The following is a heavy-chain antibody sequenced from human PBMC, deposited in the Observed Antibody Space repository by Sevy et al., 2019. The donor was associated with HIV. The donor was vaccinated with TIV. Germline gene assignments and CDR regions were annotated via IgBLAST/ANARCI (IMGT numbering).Heavy chain of an antibody. CDR2: ISSSSSYI. V-gene: IGHV3-21*01. Sequence: GGSLRLSCEAFGFAFSDYAMHWVRQAPGKGLEWVSSISSSSSYIYYADSVKGRFTISRDNGKNSLLLQMNSLRVEDTAVYYCAGENYYDSDGYRFDHWGQGTLVTVSS. CDR1: GFAFSDYA. D-gene: IGHD3-22*01. CDR3: AGENYYDSDGYRFDH. J-gene: IGHJ4*02.